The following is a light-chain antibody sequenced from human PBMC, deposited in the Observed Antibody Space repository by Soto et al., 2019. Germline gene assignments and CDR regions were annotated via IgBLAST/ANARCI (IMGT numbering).Light chain of an antibody. V-gene: IGKV3-20*01. Sequence: EIVLTQSPGTLSLSPGERATLSCRASQSVCSSYLAWYQQKPGQAPRLLIYGASSRATGIPDRFSGSGSGTDFTLTISRLEPEDFAVYYCQQYGSSPRTFGQGTKVELK. J-gene: IGKJ1*01. CDR1: QSVCSSY. CDR3: QQYGSSPRT. CDR2: GAS.